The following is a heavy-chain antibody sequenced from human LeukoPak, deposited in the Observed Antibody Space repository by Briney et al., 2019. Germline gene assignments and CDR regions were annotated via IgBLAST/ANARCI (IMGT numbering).Heavy chain of an antibody. CDR3: ARAYYYDGSVGY. V-gene: IGHV1-2*02. CDR1: GYTFSDYY. D-gene: IGHD3-22*01. Sequence: ASVKVSCKASGYTFSDYYTHWVRQAPGQGLEWMGWINPNSGGTRYAQQFQGRVTMTRDTSIGTVYMELSTLRSDDTAVYYCARAYYYDGSVGYWGQGTLVTVSS. CDR2: INPNSGGT. J-gene: IGHJ4*02.